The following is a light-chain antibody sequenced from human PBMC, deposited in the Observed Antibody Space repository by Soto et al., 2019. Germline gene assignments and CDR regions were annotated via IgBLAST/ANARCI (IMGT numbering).Light chain of an antibody. CDR2: GAS. CDR3: QQYGNSPPGT. Sequence: ETVLKQSPGTLYFSPGERATLSCRASQSVATSHVAWYQQRRGLPPRLLIYGASNRATGIPDRFSGSGSGADFTLTISRLEPEDFAVYFCQQYGNSPPGTFGQGTRL. CDR1: QSVATSH. V-gene: IGKV3-20*01. J-gene: IGKJ5*01.